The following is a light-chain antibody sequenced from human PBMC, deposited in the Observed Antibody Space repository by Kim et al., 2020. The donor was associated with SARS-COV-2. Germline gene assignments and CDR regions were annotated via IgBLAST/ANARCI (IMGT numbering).Light chain of an antibody. J-gene: IGKJ2*01. CDR1: QGVSSSY. V-gene: IGKV3-20*01. Sequence: LSTGERATLACRASQGVSSSYLAWYQQKPGQAPRVLIYGAYTRATDIPDRFSGSGSGTDFTLTITRLEPEDFAVYYCQHYGTSPYTFGQGTKLEI. CDR3: QHYGTSPYT. CDR2: GAY.